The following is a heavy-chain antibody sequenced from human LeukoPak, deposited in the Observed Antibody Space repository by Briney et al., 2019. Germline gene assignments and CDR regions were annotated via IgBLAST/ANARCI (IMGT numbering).Heavy chain of an antibody. CDR3: ARPRDEGIAAAGTPYNWFDP. CDR1: GGSLSSSSYY. J-gene: IGHJ5*02. V-gene: IGHV4-39*01. Sequence: PSETLSLTCTVSGGSLSSSSYYWGWIRQPPGKGLEWIGSIYYSGSTYYNPSLKSRVTISVDTSKNQFSLKLSSVTAADTAVYYCARPRDEGIAAAGTPYNWFDPWGQGTLVTVSS. D-gene: IGHD6-13*01. CDR2: IYYSGST.